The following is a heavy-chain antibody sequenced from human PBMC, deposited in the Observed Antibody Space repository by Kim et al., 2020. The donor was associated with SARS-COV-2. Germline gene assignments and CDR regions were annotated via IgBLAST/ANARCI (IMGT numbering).Heavy chain of an antibody. D-gene: IGHD5-12*01. CDR1: GFIFRNFC. J-gene: IGHJ4*02. CDR2: ISNDGTFT. Sequence: GGSLRLSCAASGFIFRNFCIHWVRQAPGKGLEWVAFISNDGTFTTYADSVTGRFTISRDYGENTVYLQMDSLFVGDTALYHCARPSSSHIAYWGQGTLVT. V-gene: IGHV3-33*01. CDR3: ARPSSSHIAY.